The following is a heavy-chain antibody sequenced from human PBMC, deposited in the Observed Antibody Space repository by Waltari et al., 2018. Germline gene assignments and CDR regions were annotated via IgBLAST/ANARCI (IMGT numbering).Heavy chain of an antibody. D-gene: IGHD3-22*01. Sequence: QVQLQESGPGLVKPSETLSLTCAVSGYSISSGYYWGWIRQPPGKGLAWIGSIYHSGGTEYNPSLKIGVTISVDTSKNQFSLKRSSVTAADTAVYDCARAGPPYYYDSSGYYYLVQRYAFDIWGQGTMVTVSS. V-gene: IGHV4-38-2*01. CDR3: ARAGPPYYYDSSGYYYLVQRYAFDI. CDR1: GYSISSGYY. CDR2: IYHSGGT. J-gene: IGHJ3*02.